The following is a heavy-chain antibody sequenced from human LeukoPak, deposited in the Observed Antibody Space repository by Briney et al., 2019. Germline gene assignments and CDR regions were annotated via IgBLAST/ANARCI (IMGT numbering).Heavy chain of an antibody. D-gene: IGHD5-18*01. CDR1: GSRFTTYW. Sequence: GGSLKISCQGSGSRFTTYWIAWVRQMPGKGLEGMGIIYPGDSDTRYSPSFQGQVTISADKSISTAYLQWSNLKASDTAMYYCARVPGYSYGSIDYWGQGTLVTVSS. V-gene: IGHV5-51*01. CDR3: ARVPGYSYGSIDY. J-gene: IGHJ4*02. CDR2: IYPGDSDT.